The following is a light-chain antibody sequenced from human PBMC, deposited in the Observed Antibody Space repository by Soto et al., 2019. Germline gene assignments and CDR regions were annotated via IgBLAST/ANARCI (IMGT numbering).Light chain of an antibody. CDR2: DVS. V-gene: IGLV2-14*01. CDR1: SSDVGGYNY. CDR3: CSYTPTNPPQIV. J-gene: IGLJ1*01. Sequence: QSVLTQPASVSGSPGQSITISCTGTSSDVGGYNYVSWYQQHPGKAPKFMIYDVSNRPSGVSNRFSGSKSGNTASLTISGLQAEDEADYSCCSYTPTNPPQIVFGTGTKVTAL.